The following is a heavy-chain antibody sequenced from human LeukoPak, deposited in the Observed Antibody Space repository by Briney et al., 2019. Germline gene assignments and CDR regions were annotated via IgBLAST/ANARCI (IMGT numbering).Heavy chain of an antibody. CDR2: ISGSGGST. CDR3: ANSGSLGEPTPFDY. D-gene: IGHD3-16*01. J-gene: IGHJ4*02. V-gene: IGHV3-23*01. CDR1: GFTFSSYA. Sequence: GGSLRLSRAASGFTFSSYAMSWVRQAPGKGLEWVSAISGSGGSTYYADSVKGRFTISRDNSKNTLYLQMNSLRAEDTAVYYCANSGSLGEPTPFDYWGQGTLVTVSS.